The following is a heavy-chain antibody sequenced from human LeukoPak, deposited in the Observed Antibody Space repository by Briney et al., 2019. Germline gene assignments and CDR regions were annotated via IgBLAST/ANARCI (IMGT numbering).Heavy chain of an antibody. CDR1: GYTFTSYD. D-gene: IGHD5-18*01. CDR2: MNPDSGNT. Sequence: ASVKVSCKASGYTFTSYDINWVRQATGQGLEWMGWMNPDSGNTGYAQKFQVRVAMTRNTSISTAYMELSSLRSEDTAVYYCARVYSYGSLDAFDIWGQGTMVTVSS. V-gene: IGHV1-8*01. CDR3: ARVYSYGSLDAFDI. J-gene: IGHJ3*02.